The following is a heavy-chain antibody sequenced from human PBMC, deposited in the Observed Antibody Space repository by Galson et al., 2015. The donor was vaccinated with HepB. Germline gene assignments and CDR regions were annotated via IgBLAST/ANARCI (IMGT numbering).Heavy chain of an antibody. CDR1: GGSLSSVDHH. Sequence: TLSLTCTVSGGSLSSVDHHWTWIRQHPGKGLEWIGYIYNNGDTYYNPPLKSRVTISIDTSKNQFSLKLRSVTAADTAVYYCARGADYLYYYMDVWGKGTTVTVSS. CDR3: ARGADYLYYYMDV. D-gene: IGHD6-19*01. J-gene: IGHJ6*03. CDR2: IYNNGDT. V-gene: IGHV4-31*03.